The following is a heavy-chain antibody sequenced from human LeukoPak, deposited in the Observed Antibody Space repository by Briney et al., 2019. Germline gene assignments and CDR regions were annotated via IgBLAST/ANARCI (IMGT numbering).Heavy chain of an antibody. J-gene: IGHJ4*02. CDR2: ISSGGITI. CDR3: ARGRAKPDY. CDR1: GFTFSSYE. Sequence: PGGSLILSCAASGFTFSSYEMNWVRQAPGKGLEWVSYISSGGITIYYADSVKGRFTISRDNAKNSLYLQMNSLRAEDTAVYYCARGRAKPDYWGQGTLVTVSS. V-gene: IGHV3-48*03.